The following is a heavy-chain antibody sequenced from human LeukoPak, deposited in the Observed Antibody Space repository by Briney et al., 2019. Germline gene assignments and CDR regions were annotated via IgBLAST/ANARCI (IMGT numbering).Heavy chain of an antibody. V-gene: IGHV3-21*01. CDR3: ASEIIFGSFDY. Sequence: GGSLRLSCAASGFTLSSHSMNWVRQAPGKGLERVSSISSSSIYIYYADSVKGRFTISRDNAKNSLYLQMNSLRAEDTAVYYCASEIIFGSFDYWGQGTLVTVSS. D-gene: IGHD3-3*01. CDR2: ISSSSIYI. CDR1: GFTLSSHS. J-gene: IGHJ4*02.